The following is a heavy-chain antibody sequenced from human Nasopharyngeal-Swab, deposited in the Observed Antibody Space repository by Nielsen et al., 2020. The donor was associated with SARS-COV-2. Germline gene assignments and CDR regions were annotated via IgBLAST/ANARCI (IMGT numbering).Heavy chain of an antibody. Sequence: LRLSCAVSGGSISSGGYSWRWIRQPPGKGLEWIGYIYYSGSTYYNPSLKSRVTISVDTSKNQFSLKLSSVTAANTAVYYCASSYYYDSSGYYVPFDYWGQGTLVTVSS. CDR1: GGSISSGGYS. CDR3: ASSYYYDSSGYYVPFDY. D-gene: IGHD3-22*01. V-gene: IGHV4-30-4*07. CDR2: IYYSGST. J-gene: IGHJ4*02.